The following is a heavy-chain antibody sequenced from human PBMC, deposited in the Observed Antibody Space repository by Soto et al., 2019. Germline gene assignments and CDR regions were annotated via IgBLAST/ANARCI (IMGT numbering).Heavy chain of an antibody. V-gene: IGHV3-7*01. J-gene: IGHJ6*02. CDR3: XRATLSWGHHYFRGLDV. CDR2: IKHDGNEK. CDR1: GFMFGAYW. Sequence: GGSLRLSCAATGFMFGAYWMSWVRQAPGKGLEWVANIKHDGNEKYYADSVKGRFTVSRDNVKNFLHLQMSSLRGDDTGVYFCXRATLSWGHHYFRGLDVWGQGTTVTVSS. D-gene: IGHD6-13*01.